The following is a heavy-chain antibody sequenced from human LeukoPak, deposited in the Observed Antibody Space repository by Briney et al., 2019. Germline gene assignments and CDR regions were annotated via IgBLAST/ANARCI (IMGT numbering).Heavy chain of an antibody. CDR3: ARGGAHGMDV. CDR2: ISGVASDI. V-gene: IGHV3-11*01. J-gene: IGHJ6*02. Sequence: GGSLRLSCAASGFTFSDYYMTWIRQAPGKGLEWVSYISGVASDIHYGESVKGRFTISRDNAKNSVYLQMYSLRTEDTAVYFCARGGAHGMDVWGQGTTVTVSS. D-gene: IGHD1-26*01. CDR1: GFTFSDYY.